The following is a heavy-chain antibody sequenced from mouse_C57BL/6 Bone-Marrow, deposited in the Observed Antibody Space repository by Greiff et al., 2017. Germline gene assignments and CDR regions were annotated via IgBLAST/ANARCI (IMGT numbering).Heavy chain of an antibody. CDR1: GYTFNSYW. V-gene: IGHV1-74*01. Sequence: QVQLQQPGAELVKPGASVKVSCKASGYTFNSYWMYWVTQRPGQGLEWIGRIHPSDSDTNYTQKFKGKATLPVDKSSIPAYMQLSSRTSADSAVYSCAIFRVTCAMDYWGQGTSVTVSS. CDR2: IHPSDSDT. D-gene: IGHD2-2*01. CDR3: AIFRVTCAMDY. J-gene: IGHJ4*01.